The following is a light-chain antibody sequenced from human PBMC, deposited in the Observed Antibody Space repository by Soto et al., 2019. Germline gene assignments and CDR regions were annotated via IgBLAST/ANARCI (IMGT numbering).Light chain of an antibody. V-gene: IGLV2-14*03. CDR2: DVS. J-gene: IGLJ1*01. CDR1: SSDVGLYSY. Sequence: QSVLTQPASVSGSPGQSITISCTGTSSDVGLYSYVSWYRHLPGKAPELIIYDVSKRPSGVSNRFSGSKSGNTASLTVSGLQAEDEADYYCTSYAGSNNYVFGTGTKVTAL. CDR3: TSYAGSNNYV.